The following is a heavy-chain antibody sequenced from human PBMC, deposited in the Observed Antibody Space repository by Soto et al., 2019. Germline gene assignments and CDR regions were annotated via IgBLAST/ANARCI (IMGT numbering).Heavy chain of an antibody. CDR2: VKSKADGGTA. V-gene: IGHV3-15*07. D-gene: IGHD3-3*01. CDR3: NSYPDFWGGHTPL. CDR1: GFSITNTW. Sequence: EVQLLESGGGLVQPGGSLRLSCAASGFSITNTWMHWVRQAPGKGLEWVGRVKSKADGGTADYAAPVKGRFTVSRDDSKSTQYLQMNSLKMEDTAVYYCNSYPDFWGGHTPLWGRGTLVTVSS. J-gene: IGHJ4*02.